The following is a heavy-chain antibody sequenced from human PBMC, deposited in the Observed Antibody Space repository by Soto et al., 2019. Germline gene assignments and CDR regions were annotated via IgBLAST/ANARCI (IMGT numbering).Heavy chain of an antibody. V-gene: IGHV1-2*02. CDR1: GFSFTGYY. J-gene: IGHJ5*02. Sequence: GSSVKVSCKASGFSFTGYYRHWLRQAPGQGLEWMGWINAHSGGTEYAQKFQGRVTLTRDTSIATAYLTLTSLTSDDTALYYCAKDLTRQLAYWLDPWGQGTQVTAPQ. D-gene: IGHD6-6*01. CDR3: AKDLTRQLAYWLDP. CDR2: INAHSGGT.